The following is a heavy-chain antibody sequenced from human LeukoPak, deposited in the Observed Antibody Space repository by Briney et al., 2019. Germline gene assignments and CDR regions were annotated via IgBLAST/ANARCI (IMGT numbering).Heavy chain of an antibody. D-gene: IGHD6-19*01. Sequence: ASVKVSCKASGYTFTSYDINWVRQATGQGLEWMGWMNPNSGNTGYAQKFQGRVTITADKSTSTAYMELSSLRSEDTAVYYCARDTPDSSGWYAFDYWGQGTLVTVSS. J-gene: IGHJ4*02. CDR1: GYTFTSYD. V-gene: IGHV1-8*01. CDR2: MNPNSGNT. CDR3: ARDTPDSSGWYAFDY.